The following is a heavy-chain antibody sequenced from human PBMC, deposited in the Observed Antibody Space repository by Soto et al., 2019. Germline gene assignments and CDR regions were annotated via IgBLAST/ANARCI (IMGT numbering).Heavy chain of an antibody. D-gene: IGHD2-2*01. CDR3: ARDRSGLGYCSSTSCSPYNWFDP. Sequence: GGSLRLSCGASGFAFSSYWMSWFRQAPGKGLEWVANIKQDGSEKYYVDSVKGRFTISRDNAKNSLYLQMNSLRAEDTAVYYCARDRSGLGYCSSTSCSPYNWFDPWGQGTLVTVSS. CDR2: IKQDGSEK. J-gene: IGHJ5*02. CDR1: GFAFSSYW. V-gene: IGHV3-7*03.